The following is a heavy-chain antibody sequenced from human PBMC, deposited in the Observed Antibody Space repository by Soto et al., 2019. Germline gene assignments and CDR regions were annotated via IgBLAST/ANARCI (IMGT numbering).Heavy chain of an antibody. CDR1: GFPFSSYA. CDR3: AKVRMPTYYFDY. J-gene: IGHJ4*02. Sequence: PGGSLRLSCAASGFPFSSYAMSWVRPAPGKGLEWVSAISGSGGSTYYADSVKGRFTISRDNSKNTLYLQMNSLRAEDTAIYYCAKVRMPTYYFDYWGQGTLVTVSS. D-gene: IGHD2-15*01. CDR2: ISGSGGST. V-gene: IGHV3-23*01.